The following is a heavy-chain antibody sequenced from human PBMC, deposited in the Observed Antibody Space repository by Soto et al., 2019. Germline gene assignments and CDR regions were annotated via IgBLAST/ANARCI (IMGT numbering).Heavy chain of an antibody. V-gene: IGHV3-48*03. D-gene: IGHD2-2*01. Sequence: PGGSLRLSCAASGFTFSNFEMHWVRQAPGKGLEWVSYINTAGSTKYYAEYVKGRFTISRDNARNSLFLQMNSLRAEDTAVYYCARAECSNTNCLTTYYSYGLDVWGQGTTVTVSS. CDR3: ARAECSNTNCLTTYYSYGLDV. J-gene: IGHJ6*02. CDR1: GFTFSNFE. CDR2: INTAGSTK.